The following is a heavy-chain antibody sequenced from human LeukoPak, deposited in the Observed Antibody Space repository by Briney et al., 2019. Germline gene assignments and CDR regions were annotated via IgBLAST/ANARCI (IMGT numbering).Heavy chain of an antibody. Sequence: SGGSLRLSCAASGFTFSSYAMHWVCQAPGKGLEWVAVISYDGSNKYYADSVKGRFTISRDNSKNTLYLQMNSLRAEDTAVYYCASPARDYRLSMDWFDPWGQGTLVTVSS. J-gene: IGHJ5*02. CDR2: ISYDGSNK. D-gene: IGHD4-17*01. CDR1: GFTFSSYA. CDR3: ASPARDYRLSMDWFDP. V-gene: IGHV3-30-3*01.